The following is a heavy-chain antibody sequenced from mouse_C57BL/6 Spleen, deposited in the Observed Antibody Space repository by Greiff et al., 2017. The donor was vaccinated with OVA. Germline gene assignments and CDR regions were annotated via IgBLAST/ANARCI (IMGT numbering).Heavy chain of an antibody. CDR3: ARSVVGYYAMDY. CDR2: IYPGDGDT. J-gene: IGHJ4*01. Sequence: QVQLQQSGPELVKPGASVKISRKASGYAFSSSWMNWVKQRPGKGLEWIGRIYPGDGDTNYNGKFKGKATLTADKSSSTAYMQLSSLTSEDSAVYFCARSVVGYYAMDYWGQGTSVTVSS. D-gene: IGHD1-1*01. CDR1: GYAFSSSW. V-gene: IGHV1-82*01.